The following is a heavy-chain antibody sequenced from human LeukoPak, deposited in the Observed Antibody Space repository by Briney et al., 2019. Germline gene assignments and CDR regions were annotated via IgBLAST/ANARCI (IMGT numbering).Heavy chain of an antibody. CDR2: IRSKAYGGTT. D-gene: IGHD4-17*01. Sequence: GGSLRLSCTASGFTFGDYAMSWVRQAPGKGLEWVGFIRSKAYGGTTEYAASVKGRFTTSRDDSKSIAYLQMNSLKTEDTAVYYCTRGTTVTTGVAYYMDVWGKGTTVTISS. J-gene: IGHJ6*03. CDR1: GFTFGDYA. CDR3: TRGTTVTTGVAYYMDV. V-gene: IGHV3-49*04.